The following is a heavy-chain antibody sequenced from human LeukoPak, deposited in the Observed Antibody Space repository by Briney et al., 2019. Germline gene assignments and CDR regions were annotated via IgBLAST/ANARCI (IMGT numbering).Heavy chain of an antibody. D-gene: IGHD6-13*01. V-gene: IGHV3-66*01. Sequence: GGSLRLSCAASGFTVSSNCMNWVRQAPGKGLEWVSVLYTGGGTDYADSVKGRFTVSRDNSKNTLYLQMNSLRAEDTAVYYCAKGYSSSWYTDWGQGTLVTVSS. J-gene: IGHJ4*02. CDR2: LYTGGGT. CDR1: GFTVSSNC. CDR3: AKGYSSSWYTD.